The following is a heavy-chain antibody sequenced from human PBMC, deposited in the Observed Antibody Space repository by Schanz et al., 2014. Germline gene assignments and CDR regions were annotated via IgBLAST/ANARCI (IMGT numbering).Heavy chain of an antibody. CDR1: GGSINSAGHY. Sequence: LCGGSINSAGHYWSWIRQPPGKGLEWIGYKYYTGSPYYNPSFWGRVTVSLDTSKNEFSLKLSSVTAADTAVYYCARHGGIPYYPMDVWGQGTTVTVSS. V-gene: IGHV4-31*02. CDR2: KYYTGSP. J-gene: IGHJ6*02. CDR3: ARHGGIPYYPMDV. D-gene: IGHD3-16*01.